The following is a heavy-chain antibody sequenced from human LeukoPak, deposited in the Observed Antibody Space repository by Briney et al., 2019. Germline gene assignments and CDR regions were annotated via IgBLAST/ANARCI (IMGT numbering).Heavy chain of an antibody. V-gene: IGHV4-4*07. D-gene: IGHD3-22*01. CDR2: MNASGNT. CDR1: GGSISSYY. J-gene: IGHJ3*02. Sequence: SETLSLTCTVSGGSISSYYWNWIRQPAGKGLEWIGRMNASGNTNYNPSLKSRVTMSVDTSKNQFSLKLSSVTAADTAVYYCARALDPYYYDSGGYNDAFDIWGQGTMVTVSS. CDR3: ARALDPYYYDSGGYNDAFDI.